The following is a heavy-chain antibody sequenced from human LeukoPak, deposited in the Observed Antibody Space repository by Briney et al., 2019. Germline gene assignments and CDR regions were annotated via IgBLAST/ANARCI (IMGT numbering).Heavy chain of an antibody. J-gene: IGHJ3*02. V-gene: IGHV4-31*03. CDR1: GGSISRDAHY. CDR2: VSSSGTT. Sequence: SETLSLTCTVSGGSISRDAHYWSWIRQYPGKGLESIGSVSSSGTTTYNPSLKSRVTISLDTSQNQFSLNLRSLTAADTAVYYCAREMVRDAFDIWGQGTMVTVSS. CDR3: AREMVRDAFDI. D-gene: IGHD2-8*01.